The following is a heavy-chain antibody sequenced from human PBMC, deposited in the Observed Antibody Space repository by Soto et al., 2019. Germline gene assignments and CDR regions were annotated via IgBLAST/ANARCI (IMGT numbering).Heavy chain of an antibody. Sequence: QVQLVQSGAEVKMAGASVKVSCKASGYTFTDYYVHWVRQAPGQGLEWVAWINPKTGSTHYAQKFQGRVTMTRDTSINTAYMEVTSLTSDDTAVYYCARTPESAHHDYWGQGTLVTVSS. J-gene: IGHJ4*02. CDR3: ARTPESAHHDY. CDR2: INPKTGST. V-gene: IGHV1-2*02. CDR1: GYTFTDYY. D-gene: IGHD6-6*01.